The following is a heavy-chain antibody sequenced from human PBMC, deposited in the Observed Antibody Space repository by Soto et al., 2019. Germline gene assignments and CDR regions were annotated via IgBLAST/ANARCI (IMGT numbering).Heavy chain of an antibody. D-gene: IGHD4-17*01. CDR1: GFTFSSYS. Sequence: GGSLRLSCAASGFTFSSYSMNWVRQAPGKGLEWLSYISSTGTTIYYADSVKGRFTISRDSAKSSLYLQMSGLTDDDTAVYYFARDLYGDYRIDSWGQGTLVTVSS. V-gene: IGHV3-48*02. CDR2: ISSTGTTI. CDR3: ARDLYGDYRIDS. J-gene: IGHJ4*02.